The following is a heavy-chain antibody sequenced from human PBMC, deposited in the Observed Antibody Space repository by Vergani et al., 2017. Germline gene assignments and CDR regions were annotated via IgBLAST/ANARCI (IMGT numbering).Heavy chain of an antibody. CDR2: INNDGHT. D-gene: IGHD2-15*01. V-gene: IGHV4-34*02. J-gene: IGHJ4*02. CDR3: AVRPRVYLGGGEIVTKRTFDY. CDR1: GESFSSFY. Sequence: QVQLQQWGAGVVKPSGTLSLTCAVFGESFSSFYWSWIRQPPGKGLEWIGEINNDGHTNYNPSLESRVTVSRDTAKNQFSLNLMSVTAADTAMYDCAVRPRVYLGGGEIVTKRTFDYWSQGSLVTVSS.